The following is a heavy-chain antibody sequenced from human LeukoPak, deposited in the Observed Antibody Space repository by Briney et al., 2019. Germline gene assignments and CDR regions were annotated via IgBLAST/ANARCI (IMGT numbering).Heavy chain of an antibody. CDR2: IWYDGSNK. J-gene: IGHJ4*02. CDR1: GFTFSSYG. CDR3: AKVAVVAATLSLAADY. D-gene: IGHD2-15*01. Sequence: GRSLRLSCAASGFTFSSYGMHWVRQAPGKGLEWVAVIWYDGSNKYYADSVKGRFTISRDNSKNTLYLQMNSLRAEDTAVYYCAKVAVVAATLSLAADYWGQGTLVTVSS. V-gene: IGHV3-33*06.